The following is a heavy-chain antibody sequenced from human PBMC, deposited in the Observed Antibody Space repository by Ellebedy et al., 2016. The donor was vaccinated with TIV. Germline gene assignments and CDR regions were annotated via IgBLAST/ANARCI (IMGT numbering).Heavy chain of an antibody. CDR2: ITGSSATI. D-gene: IGHD4-23*01. CDR3: ARDPVGVGPAFDV. Sequence: GESLKISCAASGFTFSSYAMTWVRQAPGKGLEWVSAITGSSATIYYADSVKGRFTISRDNSKDTLFLQMNSLRAEDTAIYFCARDPVGVGPAFDVWGQGTMVTVSS. J-gene: IGHJ3*01. CDR1: GFTFSSYA. V-gene: IGHV3-23*01.